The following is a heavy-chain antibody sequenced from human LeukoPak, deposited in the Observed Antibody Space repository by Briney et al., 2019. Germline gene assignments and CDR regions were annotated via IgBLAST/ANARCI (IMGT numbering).Heavy chain of an antibody. D-gene: IGHD2-21*02. Sequence: GGSLRLSCAASGFTFSSYEMNWVRQAPGKGLEWVSYISSSGSTIYYADSVKGRFTISRDNAKNSLYLQMNSLRAEDTAVYYCARADGDCPLDYWGQGTLVTVSS. CDR3: ARADGDCPLDY. CDR1: GFTFSSYE. V-gene: IGHV3-48*03. CDR2: ISSSGSTI. J-gene: IGHJ4*02.